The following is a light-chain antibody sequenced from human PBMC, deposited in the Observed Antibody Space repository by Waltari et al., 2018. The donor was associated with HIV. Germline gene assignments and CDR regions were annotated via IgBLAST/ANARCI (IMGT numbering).Light chain of an antibody. J-gene: IGLJ2*01. CDR1: KLGARY. CDR2: QDS. V-gene: IGLV3-1*01. Sequence: SYELTQPPSVSVSPGQTASITCSGHKLGARYPCWYQQKPGQSPVLVIYQDSKRPSGIPERFSGSNSGNTATLTISGTQAMDEADYYCQAWDSSTVVFGGGTKLTVL. CDR3: QAWDSSTVV.